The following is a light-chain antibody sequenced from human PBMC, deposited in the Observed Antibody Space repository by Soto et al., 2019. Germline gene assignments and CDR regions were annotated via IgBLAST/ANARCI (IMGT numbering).Light chain of an antibody. CDR1: QSISSW. CDR2: KAS. CDR3: QQYHSYSLT. J-gene: IGKJ4*01. Sequence: EIQLTQAASALSKKVGDRVTITCRASQSISSWLAWYQQKPGKAPKLLIYKASSLEGGVPSRFSGSGSGTDFTLTISSLQPDDSATYYCQQYHSYSLTFGGGTKVDIK. V-gene: IGKV1-5*03.